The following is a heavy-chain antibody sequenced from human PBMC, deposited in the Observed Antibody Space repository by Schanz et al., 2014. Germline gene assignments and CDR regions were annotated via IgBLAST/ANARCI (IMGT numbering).Heavy chain of an antibody. D-gene: IGHD3-10*01. CDR3: ARGPIPIQGVPMDF. CDR2: IGYDGSEK. Sequence: QVQLVESGGGVVQPGRSLRLSCATSGLNFDYYGMNWVRQAPGKGLEWVANIGYDGSEKYYVGSVKGRFTISRDNSKDTLYLQMSGLTPEDTAVYYCARGPIPIQGVPMDFWGQGTLVTVSS. J-gene: IGHJ4*02. CDR1: GLNFDYYG. V-gene: IGHV3-33*01.